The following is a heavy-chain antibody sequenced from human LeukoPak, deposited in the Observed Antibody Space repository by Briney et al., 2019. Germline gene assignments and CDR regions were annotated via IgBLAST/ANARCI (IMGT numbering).Heavy chain of an antibody. CDR1: GYSFTSYW. Sequence: GESLKISCKGSGYSFTSYWIGWVRQMPGKGLEWMGIIYPGDSDTRYSPSFQGQVTISADKSISTAYLQWSSLKASDTAMYYCARLRIGELPRYYFDYWGQGTLVTVSS. CDR2: IYPGDSDT. V-gene: IGHV5-51*01. J-gene: IGHJ4*02. CDR3: ARLRIGELPRYYFDY. D-gene: IGHD3-10*01.